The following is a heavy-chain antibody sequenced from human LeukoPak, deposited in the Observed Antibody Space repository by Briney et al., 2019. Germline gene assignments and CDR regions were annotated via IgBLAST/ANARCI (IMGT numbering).Heavy chain of an antibody. J-gene: IGHJ6*03. Sequence: SVKVSCKASGGTFNSYVISWVRQAPGEGLEWMGGIIPIFGNTNYAQKLQGRVTITADESTSTAYMELSGLRSEDTAVYFCARDPVIAVESSATPMAYYMDVWGKGTTVTVSS. D-gene: IGHD5-18*01. CDR2: IIPIFGNT. CDR1: GGTFNSYV. CDR3: ARDPVIAVESSATPMAYYMDV. V-gene: IGHV1-69*13.